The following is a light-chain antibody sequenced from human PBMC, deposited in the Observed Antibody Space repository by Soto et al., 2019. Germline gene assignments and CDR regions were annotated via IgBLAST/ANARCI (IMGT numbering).Light chain of an antibody. V-gene: IGKV3-15*01. CDR2: GAS. J-gene: IGKJ1*01. CDR1: QSVSSN. CDR3: QQYNNWPRT. Sequence: IVMTQSPATLSVSPGERATLSCRASQSVSSNLAWYQQKPGQAPRLLIYGASTRATGIPARVSGSGSGTEFTLTISSLQSEDFAVYYCQQYNNWPRTFGQGTKVDIK.